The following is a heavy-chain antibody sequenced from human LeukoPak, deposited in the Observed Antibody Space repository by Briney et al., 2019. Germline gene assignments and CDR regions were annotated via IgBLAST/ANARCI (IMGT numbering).Heavy chain of an antibody. CDR1: GYIFGNYW. CDR2: IYPGDSET. Sequence: GESLKISCKGSGYIFGNYWIAWVRQMPGKGLEWMGIIYPGDSETRYSPSFQGQVTVSADKSISSAYLQWSSLKASDSAMYYCARVSGNTISDYWGRGTLVTVSS. CDR3: ARVSGNTISDY. J-gene: IGHJ4*02. D-gene: IGHD3-3*01. V-gene: IGHV5-51*01.